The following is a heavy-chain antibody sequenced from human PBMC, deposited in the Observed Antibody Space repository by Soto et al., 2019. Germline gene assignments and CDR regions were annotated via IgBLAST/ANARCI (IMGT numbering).Heavy chain of an antibody. Sequence: SETLSLTCTVSGGSISSSSYYWGWIRQPPGKGLEWIGSIYYSGSTYHNPSLKSRVTISVDTSKNQFSLKLSSVTAADTAVYYCARIGFAGAAGAGRKVYYYYGMDVWGQGTTVTVSS. CDR1: GGSISSSSYY. CDR2: IYYSGST. J-gene: IGHJ6*02. D-gene: IGHD6-13*01. V-gene: IGHV4-39*01. CDR3: ARIGFAGAAGAGRKVYYYYGMDV.